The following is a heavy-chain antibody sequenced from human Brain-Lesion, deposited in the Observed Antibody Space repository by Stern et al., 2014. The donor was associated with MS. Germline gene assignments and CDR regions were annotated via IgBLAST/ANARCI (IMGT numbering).Heavy chain of an antibody. Sequence: QMQLVQSGPGLVKPSGTLSLTCAVSGGSISSSNWWSWVRQSPGKGLEWIGESDHSGSTIYNPSLKSRVPVSVDKSKNRLSLTLRSVPAADTAVYFCARFPASRPHVFDSWGQGTLVTVSS. CDR2: SDHSGST. V-gene: IGHV4-4*02. CDR3: ARFPASRPHVFDS. CDR1: GGSISSSNW. J-gene: IGHJ4*02. D-gene: IGHD6-13*01.